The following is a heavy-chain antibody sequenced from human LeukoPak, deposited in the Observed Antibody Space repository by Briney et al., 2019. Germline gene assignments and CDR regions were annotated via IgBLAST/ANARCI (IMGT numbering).Heavy chain of an antibody. CDR1: GFTFSSYS. V-gene: IGHV3-21*01. CDR2: ISSSSSYI. J-gene: IGHJ4*02. D-gene: IGHD3-16*02. CDR3: AREYDYVWGSYRSYYFDY. Sequence: GGSLTLSCAASGFTFSSYSMNWVRQARGKGLEWVSSISSSSSYIYYADSVKGRFTISRDNAKNSLYLQMNSLRAEDTAVYYCAREYDYVWGSYRSYYFDYWGQGTLVTVSS.